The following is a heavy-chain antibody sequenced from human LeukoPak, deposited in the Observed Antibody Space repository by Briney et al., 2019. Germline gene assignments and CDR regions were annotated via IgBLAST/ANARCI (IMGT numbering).Heavy chain of an antibody. CDR1: GFTFSSYG. D-gene: IGHD3-22*01. J-gene: IGHJ4*02. Sequence: GGSLRLSCAASGFTFSSYGMHWVRQAPGKGLEWVSSISSSSSYIYYADSVKGRFTISRDNAKNSLYLQMNSLRAEDTAVYYCASYLRYYYDSSGLYWGQGTLVTVSS. V-gene: IGHV3-21*01. CDR2: ISSSSSYI. CDR3: ASYLRYYYDSSGLY.